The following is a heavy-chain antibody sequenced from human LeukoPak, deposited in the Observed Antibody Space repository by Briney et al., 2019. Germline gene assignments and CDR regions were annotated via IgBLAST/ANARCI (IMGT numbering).Heavy chain of an antibody. CDR3: ARDSSVSVSMGH. J-gene: IGHJ4*02. V-gene: IGHV4-34*01. D-gene: IGHD3-22*01. CDR2: INHSGST. Sequence: PGGSLRLSCAASGFTFSILDMSWIRQPPGKGLEWIGEINHSGSTNYNPSLKSRVTISVDTSKNQFSLKLSSVTAADTAVYYCARDSSVSVSMGHWGQGTLVTVSS. CDR1: GFTFSILD.